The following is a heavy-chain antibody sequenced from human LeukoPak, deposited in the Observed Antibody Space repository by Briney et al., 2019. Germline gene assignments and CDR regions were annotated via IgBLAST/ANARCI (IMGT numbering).Heavy chain of an antibody. Sequence: PSETLSLTCTVSGGSISSYYWNWIRLPPGKGLEWIGYIYSSGSTIYNPSLKSRVTISTDTSRNQFSLRLSSVTAADTAVYYCARDHCSGGSCYPGWFDPWGQGTLVTVSS. CDR3: ARDHCSGGSCYPGWFDP. CDR2: IYSSGST. J-gene: IGHJ5*02. CDR1: GGSISSYY. D-gene: IGHD2-15*01. V-gene: IGHV4-59*01.